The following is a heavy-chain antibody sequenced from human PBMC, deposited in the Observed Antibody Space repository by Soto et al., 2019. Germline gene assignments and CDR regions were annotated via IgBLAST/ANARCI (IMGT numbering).Heavy chain of an antibody. D-gene: IGHD1-26*01. CDR1: GLTLSRYW. Sequence: QLVESGGGLVQPGGSLRLSCVGSGLTLSRYWMSWVRQVPGKGLEWLANIKQDGSEKIYVDSVKGRFTIYRDNAKNSVYLSMNSLRAEDTDFYYCARDHVLGAPTLDFWGQGTLVTVSS. J-gene: IGHJ4*02. CDR2: IKQDGSEK. CDR3: ARDHVLGAPTLDF. V-gene: IGHV3-7*01.